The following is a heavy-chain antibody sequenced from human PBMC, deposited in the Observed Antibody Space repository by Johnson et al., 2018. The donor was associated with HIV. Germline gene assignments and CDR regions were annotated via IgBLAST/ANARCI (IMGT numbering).Heavy chain of an antibody. CDR3: ASDGWELLGVAAFDV. J-gene: IGHJ3*01. CDR1: GFTFSSYG. V-gene: IGHV3-30*02. Sequence: QVQLVESGGGVVQPGGSLRLSCAASGFTFSSYGMHWVRQAPGKGLEWVAFIRYDGSNKYYADYVKGRFTLSRDTSKNTLYLQMNSLGPEDTAVYYCASDGWELLGVAAFDVWGRGTVVTVTS. D-gene: IGHD1-26*01. CDR2: IRYDGSNK.